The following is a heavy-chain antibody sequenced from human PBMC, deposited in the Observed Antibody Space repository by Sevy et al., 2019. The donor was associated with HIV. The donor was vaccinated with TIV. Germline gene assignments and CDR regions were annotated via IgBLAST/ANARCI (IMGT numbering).Heavy chain of an antibody. CDR3: ARDEAMDY. CDR2: ISYDGSNK. Sequence: GGSLRLSCAASGFTFSSYAMHWVRQAPGKGLEWVAVISYDGSNKYYADSVKGRFTISRDNSKNTLYLQMNSLRAEDTAVYYCARDEAMDYWGQGTLVTVSS. D-gene: IGHD2-2*01. J-gene: IGHJ4*02. CDR1: GFTFSSYA. V-gene: IGHV3-30-3*01.